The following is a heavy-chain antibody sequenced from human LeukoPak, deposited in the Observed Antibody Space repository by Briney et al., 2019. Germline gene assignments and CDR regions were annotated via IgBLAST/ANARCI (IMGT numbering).Heavy chain of an antibody. Sequence: GGSLRLSCAASGFTFSSYWMSWVRQAPGKGLEWVSGISGSGGSTNYADSVKGRFTISRDNSKNTLYLQMNSLRAEDTAVYYCAKDHYYGSGSVGVFDIWGQGTMVTVSS. CDR2: ISGSGGST. CDR3: AKDHYYGSGSVGVFDI. D-gene: IGHD3-10*01. J-gene: IGHJ3*02. V-gene: IGHV3-23*01. CDR1: GFTFSSYW.